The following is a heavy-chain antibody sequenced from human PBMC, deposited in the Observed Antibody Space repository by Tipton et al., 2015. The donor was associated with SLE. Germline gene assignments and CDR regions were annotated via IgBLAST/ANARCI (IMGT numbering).Heavy chain of an antibody. CDR3: ARATKQVVATSRNAFDI. J-gene: IGHJ3*02. CDR2: IIPIFGTA. CDR1: GGTFSSYA. D-gene: IGHD5-12*01. Sequence: QSGAEVKKPGSSVKVSCKASGGTFSSYAISWVRQAPGQGLEWMGGIIPIFGTANYAQKFQGRVTITADESTSTAYMELSSLRSEDTAVYYCARATKQVVATSRNAFDIWGQGTMVTVSS. V-gene: IGHV1-69*01.